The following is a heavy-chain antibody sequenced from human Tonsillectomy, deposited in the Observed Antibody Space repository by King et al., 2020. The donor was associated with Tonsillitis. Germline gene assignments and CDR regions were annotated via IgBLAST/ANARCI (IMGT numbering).Heavy chain of an antibody. CDR2: INPSGGSA. D-gene: IGHD3-22*01. CDR1: GYFFTSYY. CDR3: ARDPGYYDRSGHNYDGMDV. Sequence: QLVQSGAEVKKPGASVKVSCKASGYFFTSYYMHWVRQAPGEGLEWMGIINPSGGSANYAQKFQGRVTPTRDTSTSTVNMELSSLISEDTAVYYCARDPGYYDRSGHNYDGMDVRGQGTTVTVSS. J-gene: IGHJ6*02. V-gene: IGHV1-46*01.